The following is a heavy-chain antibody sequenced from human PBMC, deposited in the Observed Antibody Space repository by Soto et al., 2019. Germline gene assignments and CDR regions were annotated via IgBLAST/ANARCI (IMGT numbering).Heavy chain of an antibody. J-gene: IGHJ4*02. CDR2: ILYTGST. D-gene: IGHD5-18*01. CDR1: GDSISSSSYY. V-gene: IGHV4-39*01. Sequence: QLHLQESGPGLVKPSETLSLMCTVSGDSISSSSYYWGWVRQPPGKGLEWIGSILYTGSTFYNPSLYSRVTISVDTSKNQFPRKMSFVTASDTAVYYWAGHFGGYSYGYVFDSWGQGALVTVSS. CDR3: AGHFGGYSYGYVFDS.